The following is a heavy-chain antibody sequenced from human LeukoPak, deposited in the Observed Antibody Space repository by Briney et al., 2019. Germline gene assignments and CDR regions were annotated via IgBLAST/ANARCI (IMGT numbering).Heavy chain of an antibody. J-gene: IGHJ4*02. V-gene: IGHV3-30*02. CDR3: VKEVSFGEVGGDI. CDR2: IKSDGSEK. CDR1: GFIFSNYG. D-gene: IGHD3-16*01. Sequence: QLGGSLRLSCAASGFIFSNYGMHWVRQTPGMGLEWVTFIKSDGSEKDYADSVKGRFTISRDSSKSTLYLQMNSLRADDMALYHCVKEVSFGEVGGDIWGQGTLVTVSS.